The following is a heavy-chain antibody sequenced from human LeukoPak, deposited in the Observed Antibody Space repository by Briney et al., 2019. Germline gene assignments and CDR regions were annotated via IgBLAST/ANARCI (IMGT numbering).Heavy chain of an antibody. CDR2: ISHSGST. Sequence: SETLSLTCAVYGGSFSGYYWSWIRQSPGKGLEWIGEISHSGSTYYNPSLKSRVTISLDTSQNHFSLKLTSVTAADTAVYYCARGVSDQNWGQGTLVTVSS. CDR3: ARGVSDQN. V-gene: IGHV4-34*01. CDR1: GGSFSGYY. J-gene: IGHJ4*02.